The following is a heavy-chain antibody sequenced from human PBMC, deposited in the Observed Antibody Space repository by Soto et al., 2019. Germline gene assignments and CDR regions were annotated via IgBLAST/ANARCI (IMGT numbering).Heavy chain of an antibody. J-gene: IGHJ4*02. Sequence: GVSLRLSCAASGFTFSSYAMSWVRQAPGKGLEWVSAISGSGGSTYYADSVKGRFTISRDNSKNTLYLQMNSLRAEDTAVYYCAKRASCSGGSCYGGVDYWGQGTLVTVSS. V-gene: IGHV3-23*01. CDR1: GFTFSSYA. CDR3: AKRASCSGGSCYGGVDY. CDR2: ISGSGGST. D-gene: IGHD2-15*01.